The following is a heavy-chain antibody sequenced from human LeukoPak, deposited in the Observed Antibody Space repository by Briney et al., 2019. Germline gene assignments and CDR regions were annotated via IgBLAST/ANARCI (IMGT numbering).Heavy chain of an antibody. CDR1: GFTFSAHG. CDR2: IWYDGSKQ. D-gene: IGHD3-3*01. V-gene: IGHV3-33*01. CDR3: AREASGYYRDF. Sequence: GGSLRLSCAVSGFTFSAHGMHWGRQAPGKGLEWVAVIWYDGSKQEYAESVKGRFTISRDDSKNTLYLQMNSLRAEDTAVYYCAREASGYYRDFWGQGTLVTVSS. J-gene: IGHJ4*02.